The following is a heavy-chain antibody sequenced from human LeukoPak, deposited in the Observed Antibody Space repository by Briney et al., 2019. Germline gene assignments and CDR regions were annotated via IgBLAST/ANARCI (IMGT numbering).Heavy chain of an antibody. D-gene: IGHD4-23*01. V-gene: IGHV3-72*01. CDR3: TRGGLYGGSSAFDY. Sequence: PGGSLRLSRAASGFTLSDHYMDWVRQAPGKGLEWVGRSRNKADSYTTVYAASVNGRFTISRDDSKSSLYLQMNSLKTEDTAVYYCTRGGLYGGSSAFDYWGQGTLVTVSS. CDR2: SRNKADSYTT. CDR1: GFTLSDHY. J-gene: IGHJ4*02.